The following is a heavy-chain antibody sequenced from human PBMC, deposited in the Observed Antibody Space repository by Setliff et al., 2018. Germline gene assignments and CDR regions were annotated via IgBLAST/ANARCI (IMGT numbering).Heavy chain of an antibody. CDR3: ARSAVAVPGQFYFDN. CDR2: INEDGSEK. CDR1: GFTFSSYW. Sequence: GGSLRLSCAASGFTFSSYWMSWVRQAPGKGLEWVANINEDGSEKYYMDSVKGRFTISRDEAKNSLYLQMNSLRTEDTAVYYCARSAVAVPGQFYFDNWGQGTQVTVSS. J-gene: IGHJ4*02. D-gene: IGHD6-19*01. V-gene: IGHV3-7*01.